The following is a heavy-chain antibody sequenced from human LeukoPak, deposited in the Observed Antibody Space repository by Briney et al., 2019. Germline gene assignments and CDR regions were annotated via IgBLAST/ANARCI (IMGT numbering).Heavy chain of an antibody. V-gene: IGHV3-49*04. CDR3: TRDWFGGDIVLMVYAYDY. CDR2: IRSKAYGGTT. CDR1: GFTFSSYA. Sequence: GGSLRLSCAASGFTFSSYAMSWVRQAPGKGLEWVGFIRSKAYGGTTEYAAFVKGRFAISRDDSKSIAYLQMNSLKTEDTAVYYCTRDWFGGDIVLMVYAYDYWGQGTLVTVSS. J-gene: IGHJ4*02. D-gene: IGHD2-8*01.